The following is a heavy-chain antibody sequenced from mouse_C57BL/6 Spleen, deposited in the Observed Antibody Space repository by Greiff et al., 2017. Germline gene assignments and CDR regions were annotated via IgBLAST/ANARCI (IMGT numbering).Heavy chain of an antibody. D-gene: IGHD2-2*01. CDR3: AREDGYVPYYYAMDY. V-gene: IGHV3-6*01. Sequence: VQLKESGPGLVKPSQSLSLTCSVTGYSITSGYYWNWIRQFPGNKLEWMGYISYDGSNNYNPSLKNRISITRDTSKNQFFLKLNSVTTEDTATYYCAREDGYVPYYYAMDYWGQGTSVTVSS. J-gene: IGHJ4*01. CDR2: ISYDGSN. CDR1: GYSITSGYY.